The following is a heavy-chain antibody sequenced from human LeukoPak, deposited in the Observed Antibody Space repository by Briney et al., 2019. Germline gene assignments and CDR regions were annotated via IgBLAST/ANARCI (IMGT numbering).Heavy chain of an antibody. CDR2: KSYSGHT. J-gene: IGHJ4*01. CDR1: GDSICRINYY. CDR3: ARDRDVDDFDS. D-gene: IGHD2-15*01. V-gene: IGHV4-39*07. Sequence: SETLSLTCTVSGDSICRINYYWGWLRQPPGRGLELIVSKSYSGHTYYNPSRNSLITNSINTTKNQLSLNLKSVTAADTAVYYCARDRDVDDFDSWGHGTLVTVSS.